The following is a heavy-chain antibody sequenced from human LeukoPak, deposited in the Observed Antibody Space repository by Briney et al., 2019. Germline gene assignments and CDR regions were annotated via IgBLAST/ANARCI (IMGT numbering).Heavy chain of an antibody. CDR3: AKDLSSSSWTN. J-gene: IGHJ4*02. V-gene: IGHV3-21*04. D-gene: IGHD6-13*01. CDR2: ISSSSSYI. CDR1: GFTFSSYS. Sequence: GGSLRLSCAASGFTFSSYSMNWVRQAPGKGLEWVSSISSSSSYIYYADSVKGRFTISRDNAKNSLYLQMNSLRAEDTALYYCAKDLSSSSWTNWGQGTLVTVSS.